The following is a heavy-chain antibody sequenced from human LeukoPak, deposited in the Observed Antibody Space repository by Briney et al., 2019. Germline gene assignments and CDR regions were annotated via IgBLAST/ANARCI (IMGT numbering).Heavy chain of an antibody. CDR3: AGGLGYCSGGSCYSEYYFDY. J-gene: IGHJ4*02. Sequence: SETLSLTCAVYGGSFSGYYWSWIRQPPGKGLEWIGEINHSGSTNYNPSLKSRVTISVDTSKNQFSLKLSSVTAADTAVYYCAGGLGYCSGGSCYSEYYFDYWGQGTLVTVSS. D-gene: IGHD2-15*01. V-gene: IGHV4-34*01. CDR2: INHSGST. CDR1: GGSFSGYY.